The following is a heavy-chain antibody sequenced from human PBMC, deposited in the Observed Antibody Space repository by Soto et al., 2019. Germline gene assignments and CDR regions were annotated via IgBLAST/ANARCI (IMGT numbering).Heavy chain of an antibody. Sequence: SETLSLTCTVSGASVNTYSWSWMRQPAGKGLEWIGRIYTSASTNYSPSLKGRLSLSVDPSKNQVSLKLTSVTAADTAIYYCAKDREEGYNFYYGMDVWGQGATVTVSS. CDR1: GASVNTYS. CDR2: IYTSAST. CDR3: AKDREEGYNFYYGMDV. J-gene: IGHJ6*02. V-gene: IGHV4-4*07. D-gene: IGHD3-10*01.